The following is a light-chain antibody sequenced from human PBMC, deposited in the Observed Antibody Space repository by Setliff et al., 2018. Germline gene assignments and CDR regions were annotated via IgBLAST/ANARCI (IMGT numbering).Light chain of an antibody. V-gene: IGLV1-44*01. Sequence: QSVLTQPPSASGTPGQRATISCSGSSSNIGSRAVNWYQQLPGTAPKLLIYQSVQRPSGVPDRFSGSKSGTSASLAVIGLQSEDEADYYCSTWDDSLGAAVFGGGTK. J-gene: IGLJ2*01. CDR1: SSNIGSRA. CDR2: QSV. CDR3: STWDDSLGAAV.